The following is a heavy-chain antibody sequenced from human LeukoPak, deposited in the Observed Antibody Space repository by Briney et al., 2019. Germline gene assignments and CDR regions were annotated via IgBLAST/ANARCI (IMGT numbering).Heavy chain of an antibody. V-gene: IGHV4-39*07. J-gene: IGHJ5*02. Sequence: SETLSLTCTVSGGSITSSSYYWGWIRQPPGKGLEWIGSVYYSGNTYYNSSLKSRVTISVDTSKNQFSLKLSSVTAADTAVYYCARVFSYPLRAPFDPWGQGTLVTVSS. D-gene: IGHD3-3*01. CDR2: VYYSGNT. CDR3: ARVFSYPLRAPFDP. CDR1: GGSITSSSYY.